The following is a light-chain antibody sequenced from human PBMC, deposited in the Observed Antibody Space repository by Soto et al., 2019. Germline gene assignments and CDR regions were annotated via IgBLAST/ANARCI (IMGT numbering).Light chain of an antibody. V-gene: IGLV1-51*01. J-gene: IGLJ1*01. CDR3: GSWDSSLSAYV. CDR1: SSNIGNDY. Sequence: QSVLTQPPSVSAAPGQKVNISCSGSSSNIGNDYVSWYQQVPGTAPKLLIYDNDKRPSGITDRISGSKSGTSATLGITGLQTGDEADYYCGSWDSSLSAYVFGTGTKVTVL. CDR2: DND.